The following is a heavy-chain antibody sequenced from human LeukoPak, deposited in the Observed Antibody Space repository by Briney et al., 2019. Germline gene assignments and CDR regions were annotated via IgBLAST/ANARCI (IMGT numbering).Heavy chain of an antibody. J-gene: IGHJ5*02. CDR1: GGTFSSYA. V-gene: IGHV1-69*05. Sequence: SVKVSCKASGGTFSSYAISWVRQAPGQGLEWMGGIIPIFGTANYAQKFQGRVTITTDESTSTAYMELSSLRSEDTAVHYCARRAAGMGHWFDPWGQGTLVTVSS. CDR2: IIPIFGTA. CDR3: ARRAAGMGHWFDP. D-gene: IGHD6-13*01.